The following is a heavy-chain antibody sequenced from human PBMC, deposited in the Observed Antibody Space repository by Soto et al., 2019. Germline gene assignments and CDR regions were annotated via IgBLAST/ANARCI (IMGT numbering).Heavy chain of an antibody. V-gene: IGHV3-11*06. D-gene: IGHD3-3*01. Sequence: QVQLVESGGGLVKPGGSLRLSCAASGFTFSDYYMSWIRQAPGKGLEWVSYISSSSSYTNYADSVKGRFTISRDNAKNSLYLQMNSLRAEDTAVYYCARGSSPDYDFSADVRRHAFDIWAMGQWSPSLQ. CDR1: GFTFSDYY. CDR2: ISSSSSYT. CDR3: ARGSSPDYDFSADVRRHAFDI. J-gene: IGHJ3*02.